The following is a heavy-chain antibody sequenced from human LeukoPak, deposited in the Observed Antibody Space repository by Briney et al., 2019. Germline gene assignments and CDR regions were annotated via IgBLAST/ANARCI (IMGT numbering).Heavy chain of an antibody. V-gene: IGHV3-7*03. J-gene: IGHJ6*02. CDR3: AREGSSAWSYYYYGMDV. CDR2: IKQDGSEK. Sequence: GGSLRLSCAASGFTFSSYWMSWVRQAPGKGLEWVANIKQDGSEKYYVDSVKGRFTISRDNAKNSLYLQMNSLRAEDTAVYYCAREGSSAWSYYYYGMDVWGQGTTVTVS. D-gene: IGHD6-19*01. CDR1: GFTFSSYW.